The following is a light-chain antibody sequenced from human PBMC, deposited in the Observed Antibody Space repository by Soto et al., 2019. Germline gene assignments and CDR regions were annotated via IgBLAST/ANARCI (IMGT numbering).Light chain of an antibody. CDR1: QSVSSN. J-gene: IGKJ3*01. CDR3: QQYNNWPPGVT. CDR2: GAS. V-gene: IGKV3-15*01. Sequence: EIVMTQSPATLSVSPGERATLSCRASQSVSSNLAWYQQKPGQAPRLLIHGASTRATGIPARFSGSGSGTEFTLTISSLQSEDFADYYCQQYNNWPPGVTFGPGTKVDIK.